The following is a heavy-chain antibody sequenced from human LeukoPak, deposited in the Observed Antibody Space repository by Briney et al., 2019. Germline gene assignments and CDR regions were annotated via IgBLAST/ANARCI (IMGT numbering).Heavy chain of an antibody. CDR2: NHHSRST. D-gene: IGHD2-15*01. Sequence: SETLSLTCRVSGRSIRSYSWSWIRRPPGSGLEGIGYNHHSRSTNYNPSLKSRVTVSVDTSKTQFSLILSSVTAADTAMYYCARVKESSGGRMISGRFLDYKYYYMDVWGKGTTVTVSS. CDR3: ARVKESSGGRMISGRFLDYKYYYMDV. V-gene: IGHV4-59*13. J-gene: IGHJ6*03. CDR1: GRSIRSYS.